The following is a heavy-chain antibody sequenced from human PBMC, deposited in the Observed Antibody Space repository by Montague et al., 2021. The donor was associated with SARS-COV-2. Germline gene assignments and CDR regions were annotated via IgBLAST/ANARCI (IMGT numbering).Heavy chain of an antibody. CDR3: ARAASPRGAFDV. D-gene: IGHD3-10*01. J-gene: IGHJ3*01. V-gene: IGHV4-30-2*06. CDR2: ILHSGST. CDR1: GGSINSGGYS. Sequence: TLSLTCAVSGGSINSGGYSWSWIRQSPGKGLEWIGYILHSGSTYYNPSLWSRVTISVDRSKSQFSPNLTSMTAADTAVYFCARAASPRGAFDVWGQGTVVTVSS.